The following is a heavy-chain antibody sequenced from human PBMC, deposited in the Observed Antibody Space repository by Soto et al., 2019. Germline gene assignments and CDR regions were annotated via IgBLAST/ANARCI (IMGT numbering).Heavy chain of an antibody. J-gene: IGHJ4*02. D-gene: IGHD3-3*01. CDR1: GFSLTTRGVG. CDR3: AHRVLRTVFGLVTTTAIYFDF. Sequence: QITLNESGPTQVKPRQTLTLTCTFSGFSLTTRGVGVGWIRQSPGKAPEWLALIYWDDDNRYSPSLKSRLTITKDPSKNPVVLTMAYLDPADTATYYCAHRVLRTVFGLVTTTAIYFDFWGQGTPVAVSS. V-gene: IGHV2-5*02. CDR2: IYWDDDN.